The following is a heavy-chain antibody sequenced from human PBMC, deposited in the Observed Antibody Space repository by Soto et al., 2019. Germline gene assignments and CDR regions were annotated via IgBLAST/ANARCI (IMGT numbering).Heavy chain of an antibody. J-gene: IGHJ4*02. CDR3: VGDQDVHTPMVHGNY. CDR1: GITFSSYS. D-gene: IGHD5-18*01. CDR2: ISSSKTT. Sequence: EVRLVESGGGLVQPGESLRLSCTASGITFSSYSMNWVRQAPGKGLEWLSYISSSKTTYADSVKGRFTISRDNAKNSVYLQMNSLRDEDTAVYYCVGDQDVHTPMVHGNYWGRGTRVTVSS. V-gene: IGHV3-48*02.